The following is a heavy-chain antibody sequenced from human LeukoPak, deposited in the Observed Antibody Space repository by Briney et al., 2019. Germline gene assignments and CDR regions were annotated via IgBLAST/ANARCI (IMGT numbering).Heavy chain of an antibody. V-gene: IGHV1-46*01. J-gene: IGHJ6*02. CDR1: GYTVTSCY. Sequence: ASVKVSCKASGYTVTSCYMHWVRQAPGQGLEWMGILNPSGGSSSYAQKFQGRATLTRATSTGTVYMELSSLRSEDTAVYYCASVYKYGMDVWGQGTTVIVSS. CDR2: LNPSGGSS. CDR3: ASVYKYGMDV.